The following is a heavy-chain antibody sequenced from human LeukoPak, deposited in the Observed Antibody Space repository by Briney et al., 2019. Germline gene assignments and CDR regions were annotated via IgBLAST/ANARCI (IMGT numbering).Heavy chain of an antibody. CDR2: IYYSGST. CDR1: GGSISSGDYY. J-gene: IGHJ4*02. CDR3: ARDLYYGSGSYYI. Sequence: NPSETLSLTCTVSGGSISSGDYYWSWIRQPPGKGLEWIGYIYYSGSTYYNPSLKSRITISVDTSKNQFSLKLSSVTAADTAVYYCARDLYYGSGSYYIWGQGTLVTVSS. V-gene: IGHV4-30-4*01. D-gene: IGHD3-10*01.